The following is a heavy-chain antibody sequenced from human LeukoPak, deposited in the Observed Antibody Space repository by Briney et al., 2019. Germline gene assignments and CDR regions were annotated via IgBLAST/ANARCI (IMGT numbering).Heavy chain of an antibody. CDR3: ARDNSANYYDSSGPLLGDAFDI. V-gene: IGHV4-38-2*02. Sequence: PSETLSLTXAVSGYSICSGYYWGWIRQPPGKGLEWIGSIYHSGSTYYNPSLKSRVTISVDTSKNQFSLKLSSVTAADTAVYYCARDNSANYYDSSGPLLGDAFDIWGQGTMVTVSS. D-gene: IGHD3-22*01. CDR2: IYHSGST. CDR1: GYSICSGYY. J-gene: IGHJ3*02.